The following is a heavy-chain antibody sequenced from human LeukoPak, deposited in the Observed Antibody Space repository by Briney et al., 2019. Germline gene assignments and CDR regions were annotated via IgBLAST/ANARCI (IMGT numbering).Heavy chain of an antibody. CDR3: ARAGGYSSSWYIRY. CDR2: INHSGST. Sequence: SETLSLTCAVYGGSFSGYYWSWIRQPPGKGLEWIGEINHSGSTNYNPSLKSRVTISVDKSKNQFSLKLSSVTAADTAVYYCARAGGYSSSWYIRYWGQGTLVTVSS. D-gene: IGHD6-13*01. J-gene: IGHJ4*02. CDR1: GGSFSGYY. V-gene: IGHV4-34*01.